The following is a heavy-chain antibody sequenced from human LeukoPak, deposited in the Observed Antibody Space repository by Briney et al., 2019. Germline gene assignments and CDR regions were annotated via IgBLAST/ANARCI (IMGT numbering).Heavy chain of an antibody. CDR1: GFTFDDYA. V-gene: IGHV3-9*01. CDR3: AKDIRYCSSTSCYWAFDY. CDR2: ISWNSGSI. D-gene: IGHD2-2*01. J-gene: IGHJ4*02. Sequence: GRSLRLSCAASGFTFDDYAMHWVWQAPGKGLEWVSGISWNSGSIGYADSVKGRFTISRDNAKNSLYLQMNSLRAEDTALYYCAKDIRYCSSTSCYWAFDYWGQGTLVTVSS.